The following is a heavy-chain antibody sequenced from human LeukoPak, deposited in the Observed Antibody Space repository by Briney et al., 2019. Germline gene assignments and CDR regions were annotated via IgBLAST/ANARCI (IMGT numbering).Heavy chain of an antibody. CDR2: ISSTGGTI. V-gene: IGHV3-48*01. CDR1: GFTFSNYL. J-gene: IGHJ4*02. CDR3: AKDERNWNYNLASQTYD. D-gene: IGHD1-7*01. Sequence: GGSLRLSCVGSGFTFSNYLMNWVRQAPGKGLEWVSFISSTGGTIYYADAVKGRFTVSRDNAKNSLLLQMNSLRAEDTAVYYCAKDERNWNYNLASQTYDWGQGTLVTVSS.